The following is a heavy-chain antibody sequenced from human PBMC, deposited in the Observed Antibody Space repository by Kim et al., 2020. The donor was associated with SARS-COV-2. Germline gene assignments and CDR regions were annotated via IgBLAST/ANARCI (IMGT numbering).Heavy chain of an antibody. D-gene: IGHD3-10*01. Sequence: GGSLRLSCAASGFTFDDYGMSWVRQAPGKGLEWVSGINWNGGSTGYADSVKGRFTISRDNAKNSLYLQMNSLRAEDTALYHCARVKVRGVILNNNWFDPWGQGTLVTVSS. J-gene: IGHJ5*02. CDR2: INWNGGST. CDR3: ARVKVRGVILNNNWFDP. V-gene: IGHV3-20*01. CDR1: GFTFDDYG.